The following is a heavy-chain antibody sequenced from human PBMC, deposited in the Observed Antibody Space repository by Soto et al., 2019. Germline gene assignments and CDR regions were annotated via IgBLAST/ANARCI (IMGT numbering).Heavy chain of an antibody. CDR1: GGSFKSGSNS. V-gene: IGHV4-61*01. CDR3: ARDFADFDS. J-gene: IGHJ4*02. CDR2: VYHTGST. D-gene: IGHD3-3*01. Sequence: QVQLQESGPGLVKPSETLSLTCTVSGGSFKSGSNSWSWIRQPPGKGLEWIGYVYHTGSTSYNPSLKSRVSISMDTAKHQFSLKLDSVTAADAAVYCCARDFADFDSWGQGTLVTFSS.